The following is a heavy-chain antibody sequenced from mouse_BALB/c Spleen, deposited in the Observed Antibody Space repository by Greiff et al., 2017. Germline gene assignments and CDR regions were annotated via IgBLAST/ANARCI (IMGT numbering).Heavy chain of an antibody. D-gene: IGHD2-1*01. CDR3: ARSLYYGNYEYYFDY. V-gene: IGHV1-67*01. J-gene: IGHJ2*01. CDR2: ISTYYGNT. CDR1: SYTFTDYA. Sequence: QVQLKQSGPELVRPGVSVKISCKGSSYTFTDYAMHWVKQSHAKSLEWIGVISTYYGNTNYNQKFKGKATMTVDKSSSTAYMELARLTSEDSAVYYCARSLYYGNYEYYFDYWGQGTTLTVSS.